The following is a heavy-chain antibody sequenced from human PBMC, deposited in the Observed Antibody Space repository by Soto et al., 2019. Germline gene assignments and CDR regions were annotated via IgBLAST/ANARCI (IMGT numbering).Heavy chain of an antibody. J-gene: IGHJ4*02. V-gene: IGHV3-23*01. CDR2: LSDSGVYT. CDR1: GFTFSTNA. D-gene: IGHD2-2*01. CDR3: AKEGVVPAAIGNYFDS. Sequence: LRLSCVASGFTFSTNAMSWVRQAPGKGLEWVSALSDSGVYTYYTDSVKGRFTISRDNSKNTLYLQMNSLRADDTAIYYCAKEGVVPAAIGNYFDSWGQGALVTVSS.